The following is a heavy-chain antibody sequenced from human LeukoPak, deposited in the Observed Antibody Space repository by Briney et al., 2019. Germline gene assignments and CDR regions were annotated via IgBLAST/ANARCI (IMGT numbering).Heavy chain of an antibody. CDR1: GGSISTYY. Sequence: SETLFLTCNGSGGSISTYYWTWIRQSPARGLEWLGYAYDSGRTKYNPSFESRVTITLDTSKSQFSLKVNSVTGADTALYYCSTGTGGSSSWFDYWGPGILVAVSS. D-gene: IGHD2-2*01. J-gene: IGHJ4*02. CDR2: AYDSGRT. CDR3: STGTGGSSSWFDY. V-gene: IGHV4-59*03.